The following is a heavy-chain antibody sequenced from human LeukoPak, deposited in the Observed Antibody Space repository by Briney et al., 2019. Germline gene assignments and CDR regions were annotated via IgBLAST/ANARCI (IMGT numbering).Heavy chain of an antibody. CDR2: IYGSGST. D-gene: IGHD3-22*01. CDR3: ASLTTADAFDI. Sequence: PSETLSLTCTVSGGSISSYYWSWIRQPPGKGLEWIGYIYGSGSTNYNPSLKSRVTISVDTSKNQFSLKLSSVTAADTAVFYCASLTTADAFDIWGQGTMITVSS. CDR1: GGSISSYY. V-gene: IGHV4-59*01. J-gene: IGHJ3*02.